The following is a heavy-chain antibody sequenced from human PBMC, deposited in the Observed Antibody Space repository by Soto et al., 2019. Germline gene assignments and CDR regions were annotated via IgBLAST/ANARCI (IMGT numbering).Heavy chain of an antibody. CDR3: ARTSLSSGWSSYYYGMDV. J-gene: IGHJ6*02. V-gene: IGHV4-4*02. Sequence: SETLSLTCAVSGGSISSSNWWSGVRQPPGKGLEWIGEIYHSGSTNYNPSLKSRVTISVDKSKNQFSLKLSSVTAADTAVYYCARTSLSSGWSSYYYGMDVWGQGTTVTVSS. CDR2: IYHSGST. D-gene: IGHD6-19*01. CDR1: GGSISSSNW.